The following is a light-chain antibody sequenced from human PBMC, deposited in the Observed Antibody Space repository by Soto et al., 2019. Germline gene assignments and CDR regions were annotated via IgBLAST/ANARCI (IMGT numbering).Light chain of an antibody. Sequence: QSALPQPASVSGSPGQSITISCAGTSSDVGKYDLVSWYQQHPGKAPKLIIYEVTKRPSGVSNRFSGSKSGNAASLTISGLQTEDEADYYCCSYGLIRPYVFGPGTKVTVL. J-gene: IGLJ1*01. V-gene: IGLV2-23*02. CDR3: CSYGLIRPYV. CDR2: EVT. CDR1: SSDVGKYDL.